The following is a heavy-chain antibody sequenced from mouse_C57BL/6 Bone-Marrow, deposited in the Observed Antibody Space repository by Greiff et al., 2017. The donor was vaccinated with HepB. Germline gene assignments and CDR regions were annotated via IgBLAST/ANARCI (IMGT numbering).Heavy chain of an antibody. CDR3: ARAAYYSNYWFAY. CDR1: GFTFSSYA. J-gene: IGHJ3*01. V-gene: IGHV5-4*03. Sequence: EVKVVESGGGLVKPGGSLKLSCAASGFTFSSYAMSWVRQTPEKRLEWVATISDGGSYTYYPDNVKGRFTISRDNAKNNLYLQMSHLKSEDTAMYYCARAAYYSNYWFAYWGQGTLVTVSA. CDR2: ISDGGSYT. D-gene: IGHD2-5*01.